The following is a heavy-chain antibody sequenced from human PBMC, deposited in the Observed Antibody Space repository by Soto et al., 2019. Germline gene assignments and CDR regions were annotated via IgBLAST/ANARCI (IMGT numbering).Heavy chain of an antibody. CDR1: GXSLSTSGVG. Sequence: QITLKESGPTLVKPXXXLXLTCTFSGXSLSTSGVGGGWIRQPPGKALEWLALIYWDDDKGYSPSLKSRLTITKDTSKNQVVLTMTNMDPVDTATYYCAHYFYGDXEGXWFDPWGQGTLVTVSS. J-gene: IGHJ5*02. CDR2: IYWDDDK. CDR3: AHYFYGDXEGXWFDP. D-gene: IGHD4-17*01. V-gene: IGHV2-5*02.